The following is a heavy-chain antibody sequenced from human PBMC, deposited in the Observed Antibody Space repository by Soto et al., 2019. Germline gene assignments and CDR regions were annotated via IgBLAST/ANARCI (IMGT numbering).Heavy chain of an antibody. CDR3: ERATKFVQLGWFDP. V-gene: IGHV3-66*01. CDR2: IYSGGST. Sequence: EVQLVESGGGLVQPGGSLRLSCAASGFTVSSNYMSWVRQAPGKGLEWVSVIYSGGSTYYADAVKGSLTISRDNSKNTLYLQITSLRAEDTAVYYCERATKFVQLGWFDPWGQGSLVSV. CDR1: GFTVSSNY. D-gene: IGHD3-10*01. J-gene: IGHJ5*02.